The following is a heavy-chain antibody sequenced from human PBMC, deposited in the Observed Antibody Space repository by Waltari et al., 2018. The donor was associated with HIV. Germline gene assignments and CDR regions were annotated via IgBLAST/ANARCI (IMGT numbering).Heavy chain of an antibody. CDR2: INTEGRST. CDR1: GFTFSSYW. CDR3: ARGGHCSGISCYTGDYSYGLDV. Sequence: EVQLLESGGGLVQPGGSLRLSCAASGFTFSSYWIHLFRQAPGKGLVWVARINTEGRSTSYADSVKGRFTISRDNAKNTLYLQMNRLRAEDTAVYYCARGGHCSGISCYTGDYSYGLDVWGQGTTVTVSS. D-gene: IGHD2-2*02. V-gene: IGHV3-74*01. J-gene: IGHJ6*02.